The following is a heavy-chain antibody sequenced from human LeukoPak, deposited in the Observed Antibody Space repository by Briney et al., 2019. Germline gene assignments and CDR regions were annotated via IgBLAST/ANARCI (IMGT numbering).Heavy chain of an antibody. CDR2: ISWNSGSI. CDR3: AKDVHSSGYYGIDY. CDR1: GFTFSSYA. Sequence: PGGSLRLSCAASGFTFSSYAMHWVRQAPGKGLEWVSGISWNSGSIGYADSVKGRFTISRDNAKNSLYLQMNSLRAEDMALYYCAKDVHSSGYYGIDYWGQGTLVTVSS. V-gene: IGHV3-9*03. D-gene: IGHD3-22*01. J-gene: IGHJ4*02.